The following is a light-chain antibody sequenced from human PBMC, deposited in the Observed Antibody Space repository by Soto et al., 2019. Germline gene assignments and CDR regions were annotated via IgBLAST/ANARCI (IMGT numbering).Light chain of an antibody. CDR2: DAS. CDR3: QQYKSYSPRT. J-gene: IGKJ1*01. CDR1: QSISSS. Sequence: DIQMTQSPSTLSASVGDRVTITCRASQSISSSLAWYQQKPGKAPKLLISDASRLESGVPSSFSGSGSGTEFTLTISGLQPDDFATYYCQQYKSYSPRTFGQGTKVDIK. V-gene: IGKV1-5*01.